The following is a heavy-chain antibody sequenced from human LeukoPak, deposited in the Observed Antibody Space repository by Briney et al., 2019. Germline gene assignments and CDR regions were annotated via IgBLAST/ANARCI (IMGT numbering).Heavy chain of an antibody. CDR3: ARAKRGRDGYNFDDGMDV. CDR2: IYHSGST. V-gene: IGHV4-30-2*01. D-gene: IGHD5-24*01. Sequence: SQTLSLTCAVAGVSISSGGYFWSWIRQPPGKGLEWIGYIYHSGSTYSNPSLKSRVTISVDRSKNQFSLKLRSVTAADTAVYYSARAKRGRDGYNFDDGMDVWGQGTTVTVSS. J-gene: IGHJ6*02. CDR1: GVSISSGGYF.